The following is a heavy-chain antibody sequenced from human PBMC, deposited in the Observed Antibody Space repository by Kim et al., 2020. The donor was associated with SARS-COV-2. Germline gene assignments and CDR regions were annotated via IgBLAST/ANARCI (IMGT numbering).Heavy chain of an antibody. D-gene: IGHD4-17*01. Sequence: YYNPSLKSRVTLPVDPTNNQFSLKVISVTAADTAIYYCARGDYGDYGGVDVWGQGTPVTVSS. V-gene: IGHV4-30-2*04. CDR3: ARGDYGDYGGVDV. J-gene: IGHJ6*02.